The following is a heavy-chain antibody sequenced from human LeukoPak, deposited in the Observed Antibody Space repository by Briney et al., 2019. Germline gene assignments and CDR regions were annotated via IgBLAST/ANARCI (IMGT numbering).Heavy chain of an antibody. J-gene: IGHJ4*02. Sequence: PSETLSLTCTVSGDSISSYYWSWIRQPPGKGLEWMGYINYSGNTNYNPSLKSRVTISVDTSKNQFSPRLTSVTAADTAVYYCAREGRQDYVYFDCWGQGTLVTVSS. CDR3: AREGRQDYVYFDC. V-gene: IGHV4-59*01. D-gene: IGHD4-17*01. CDR1: GDSISSYY. CDR2: INYSGNT.